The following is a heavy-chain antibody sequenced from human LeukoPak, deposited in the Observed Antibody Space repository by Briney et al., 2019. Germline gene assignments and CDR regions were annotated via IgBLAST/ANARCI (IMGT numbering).Heavy chain of an antibody. Sequence: GGSLRLSCAASGFTFSSYAMSWVRQAPGRGLEWVSGISGSGGSTSYADSVKGRFTISRDISKNTLYLQMTSLRAEDTAVYFCAKTYGDYIQRPLDYWGQGTLVTVSS. J-gene: IGHJ4*02. D-gene: IGHD4-17*01. CDR1: GFTFSSYA. V-gene: IGHV3-23*01. CDR3: AKTYGDYIQRPLDY. CDR2: ISGSGGST.